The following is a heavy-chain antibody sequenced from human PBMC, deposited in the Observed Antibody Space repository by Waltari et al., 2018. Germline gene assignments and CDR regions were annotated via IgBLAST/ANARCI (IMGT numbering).Heavy chain of an antibody. D-gene: IGHD3-10*01. Sequence: QVQLVQSGAEVKKPGSSVKVSCQASGGTFSSYAISWVRQAPGQGLEWMGRIIPNSGGTNYAQKFQGRVTMTRDTSISTAYMELSRLRSDDTAVYYCARGFRGKDYWGQGTLVTVSS. V-gene: IGHV1-2*02. CDR2: IIPNSGGT. CDR3: ARGFRGKDY. J-gene: IGHJ4*02. CDR1: GGTFSSYA.